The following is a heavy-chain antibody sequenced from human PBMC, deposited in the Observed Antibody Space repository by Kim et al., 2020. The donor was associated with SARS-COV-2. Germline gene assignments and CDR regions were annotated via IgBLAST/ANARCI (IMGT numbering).Heavy chain of an antibody. CDR2: INHSGST. CDR3: ARPPYDSSGLDY. D-gene: IGHD3-22*01. J-gene: IGHJ4*02. Sequence: SETLSLTCAVYGGSFSGYYWSWIRQPPGKGLEWIGEINHSGSTNYNPSLKSQVTISVDTSKNQFSLKLSSVTAADTAVYYCARPPYDSSGLDYWGQGTLVTVSS. CDR1: GGSFSGYY. V-gene: IGHV4-34*01.